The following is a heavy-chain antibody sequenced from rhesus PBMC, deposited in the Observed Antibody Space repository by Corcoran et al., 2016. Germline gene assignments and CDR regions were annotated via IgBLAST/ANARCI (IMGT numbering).Heavy chain of an antibody. D-gene: IGHD2-21*01. CDR2: IYGSGGTN. V-gene: IGHV4-160*01. Sequence: QVQLQESGPGLVKPSETLSLTCAVSGGSISSNYWSWFRQPPGKGLVWLGRIYGSGGTNDYNPSLKSRVTISTDTSKNQFSVKLSSVTAADTAVYYCASTRYCTGSGCYPIDYWGQGVLVTVSS. CDR3: ASTRYCTGSGCYPIDY. CDR1: GGSISSNY. J-gene: IGHJ4*01.